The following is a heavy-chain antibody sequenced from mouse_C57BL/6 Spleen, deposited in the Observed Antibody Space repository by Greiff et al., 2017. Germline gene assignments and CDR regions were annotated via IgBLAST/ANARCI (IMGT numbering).Heavy chain of an antibody. CDR3: AREGYDYDGFAY. J-gene: IGHJ3*01. Sequence: QLQQPGAELVKPGASVKLSCKASGYTFTSYWMQWVKQRPGQGLEWIGEIDPSDSYTNYNQKFKGKATLTVDTSSSTAYMQLSSLTSEDSAVYYCAREGYDYDGFAYWGQGTLVTVSA. V-gene: IGHV1-50*01. D-gene: IGHD2-4*01. CDR2: IDPSDSYT. CDR1: GYTFTSYW.